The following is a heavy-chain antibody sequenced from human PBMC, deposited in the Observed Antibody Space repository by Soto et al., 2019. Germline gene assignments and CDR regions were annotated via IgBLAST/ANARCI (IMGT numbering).Heavy chain of an antibody. CDR1: GYNFATFC. Sequence: EVQLVQSGAEVKKPGESLKISCKGSGYNFATFCIGWVRQMPGKGLEWMGIIYPADSNTKYSPSFQGQVTISADKSINTAYLHWSSLKASDTAIYYCTRQMVRGPYATYGMDVWGQGTTVTVSS. CDR3: TRQMVRGPYATYGMDV. J-gene: IGHJ6*02. CDR2: IYPADSNT. D-gene: IGHD3-10*01. V-gene: IGHV5-51*01.